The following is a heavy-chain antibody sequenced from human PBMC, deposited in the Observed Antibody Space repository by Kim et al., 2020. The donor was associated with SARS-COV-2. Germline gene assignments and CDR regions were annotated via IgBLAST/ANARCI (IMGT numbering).Heavy chain of an antibody. J-gene: IGHJ6*02. CDR2: VYYSGSTNY. CDR3: ATSVGGYSALYYGTDV. Sequence: SETLSLTCSVSGVSITTSYWSWIRQPPGKGLEWIGYVYYSGSTNYNYNPSLKSRVTISLDTSNNQFSLKMTSVRAADTAVYYCATSVGGYSALYYGTDVWGQGTPVTVSS. V-gene: IGHV4-59*13. D-gene: IGHD3-22*01. CDR1: GVSITTSY.